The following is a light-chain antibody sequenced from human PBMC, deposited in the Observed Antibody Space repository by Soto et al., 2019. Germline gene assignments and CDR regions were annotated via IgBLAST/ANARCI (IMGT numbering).Light chain of an antibody. J-gene: IGLJ2*01. V-gene: IGLV1-47*01. Sequence: QSVLTQPPSASGTPGQRVTISCSGSSSNSGSNYVYWYQQLPGTAPKLLIYRNNQRPSGVPDRFSGSKSGTSASLAISGLRSEDEADYYCAAWDDSLRGGVFGGGTKVTVL. CDR1: SSNSGSNY. CDR2: RNN. CDR3: AAWDDSLRGGV.